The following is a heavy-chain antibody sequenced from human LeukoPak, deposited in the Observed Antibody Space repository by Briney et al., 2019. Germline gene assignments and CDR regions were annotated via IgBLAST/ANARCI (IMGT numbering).Heavy chain of an antibody. J-gene: IGHJ4*02. CDR1: GYIFLTYR. V-gene: IGHV1-18*04. D-gene: IGHD5-12*01. CDR2: ISAYNGNT. Sequence: ASVKVSCKATGYIFLTYRINWLRQAPGQGLEWMGWISAYNGNTNHAQKFQGRVTMTRDTSISKTYMELSRLRSDDPYIYFCAIVGSKEGDSDYVVFLDYWGQGTLVTVSS. CDR3: AIVGSKEGDSDYVVFLDY.